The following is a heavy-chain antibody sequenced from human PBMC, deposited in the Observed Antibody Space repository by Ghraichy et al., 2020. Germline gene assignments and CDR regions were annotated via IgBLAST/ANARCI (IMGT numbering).Heavy chain of an antibody. V-gene: IGHV4-61*01. CDR2: IYYSGST. CDR1: GGSVSSGSYY. CDR3: ARVAMEWELLRYYYYGMDV. J-gene: IGHJ6*02. D-gene: IGHD1-26*01. Sequence: SETLSLTCTVSGGSVSSGSYYWSWIRQPPGKGLEWIGYIYYSGSTNYNPSLKSRVTISVDTSKNQFSLKLSSVTAADTAVYYCARVAMEWELLRYYYYGMDVWGQGTTVTVSS.